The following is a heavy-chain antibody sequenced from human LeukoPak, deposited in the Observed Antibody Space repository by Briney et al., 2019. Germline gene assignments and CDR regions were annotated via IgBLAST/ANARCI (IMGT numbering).Heavy chain of an antibody. Sequence: PGGSLRLSCAASGFTFSSYAMSWVRQAPGKGLEWVSSISSSSSYIYYADSVKGRFTISRDNAKNSLYLQMNSLRAEDTAVYYCARDMDYYDSSEYFDLWGRGTLVTVSS. CDR1: GFTFSSYA. D-gene: IGHD3-22*01. V-gene: IGHV3-21*01. CDR3: ARDMDYYDSSEYFDL. J-gene: IGHJ2*01. CDR2: ISSSSSYI.